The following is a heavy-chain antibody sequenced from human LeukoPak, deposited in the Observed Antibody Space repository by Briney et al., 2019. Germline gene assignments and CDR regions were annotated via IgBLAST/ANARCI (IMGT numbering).Heavy chain of an antibody. J-gene: IGHJ4*02. CDR1: GFTFSSYA. CDR2: ISGSGGST. CDR3: TLFGYYGSGTAYSFDY. D-gene: IGHD3-10*01. Sequence: GGSLRLSCAASGFTFSSYAMSWVRQAPGKGLEWVSAISGSGGSTYYADSVKGRFTISRDNSKNTLYLQMNSLKTEDTAVYYCTLFGYYGSGTAYSFDYWGQGTLVTVSS. V-gene: IGHV3-23*01.